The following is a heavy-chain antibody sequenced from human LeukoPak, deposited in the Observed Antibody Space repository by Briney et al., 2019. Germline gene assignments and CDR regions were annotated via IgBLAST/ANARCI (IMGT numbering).Heavy chain of an antibody. CDR3: AKDSLRTLPAAPFDS. CDR1: GFTFSSYS. J-gene: IGHJ4*02. V-gene: IGHV3-21*04. Sequence: GGSLRLSCAASGFTFSSYSMNWVRQAPGKGLEWVSSISSSSSYIYYADSVKGRFTISRDNAKNSLYLQMNSLRAEDTAVYYCAKDSLRTLPAAPFDSWGQGTLVTVSS. CDR2: ISSSSSYI. D-gene: IGHD2-2*01.